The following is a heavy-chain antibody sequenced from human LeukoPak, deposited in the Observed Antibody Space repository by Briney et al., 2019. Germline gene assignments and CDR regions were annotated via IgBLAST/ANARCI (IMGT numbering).Heavy chain of an antibody. V-gene: IGHV4-39*02. D-gene: IGHD3-3*01. CDR2: VLFTGNT. J-gene: IGHJ6*03. CDR1: GASITSADYY. CDR3: ARGNYKFLEAIHYYMDV. Sequence: TPSETLSLTCSVSGASITSADYYWGWIRQPPGKTLEWIGSVLFTGNTYYTPSLKSRVTMSIHTSNKQFSLNLSSVTAADAAVYFCARGNYKFLEAIHYYMDVWGRGTTVTVSS.